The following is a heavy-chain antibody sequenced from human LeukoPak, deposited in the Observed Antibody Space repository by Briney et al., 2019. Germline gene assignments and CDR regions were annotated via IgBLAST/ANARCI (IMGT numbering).Heavy chain of an antibody. CDR3: ARDIVVVAGSEAFDI. Sequence: PSETLSLTCTVSGGSISSSSYYWGWIRQPPGKGLEWIGSIYYSGSTYYNPSLKSRVTISVDTSKNQFSLKLSSVTAADTAVYYCARDIVVVAGSEAFDIWGQGTMVTVSS. V-gene: IGHV4-39*07. CDR1: GGSISSSSYY. J-gene: IGHJ3*02. D-gene: IGHD2-15*01. CDR2: IYYSGST.